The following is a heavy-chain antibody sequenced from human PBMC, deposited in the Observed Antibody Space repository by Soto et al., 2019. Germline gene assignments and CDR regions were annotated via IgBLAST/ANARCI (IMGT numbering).Heavy chain of an antibody. CDR1: RFTFSTYG. D-gene: IGHD2-15*01. V-gene: IGHV3-33*01. Sequence: QVQLVESGGGVVQPGRSLRLSCVASRFTFSTYGMHWVRRAPGKGLEWVAVIWYDGSKVYYADSVKGRFTISRDNSKNTLYLQMNSLRAEDTAVYYCARTGGSTAYGMDVWGQGTTVTVSS. J-gene: IGHJ6*02. CDR2: IWYDGSKV. CDR3: ARTGGSTAYGMDV.